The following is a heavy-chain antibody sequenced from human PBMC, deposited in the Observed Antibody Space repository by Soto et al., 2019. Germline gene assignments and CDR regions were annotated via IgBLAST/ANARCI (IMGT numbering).Heavy chain of an antibody. Sequence: PGESLKISCKGSGYSFTSYWISWVRQMPGKGLEWMGRIDPSDSYTNYSPSFQGHVTISADKSISTAYLQWSSLKASDTAMYYCARLSDYGSGSYYQYYFDYWGQGTMGTASS. CDR2: IDPSDSYT. D-gene: IGHD3-10*01. CDR3: ARLSDYGSGSYYQYYFDY. J-gene: IGHJ4*02. CDR1: GYSFTSYW. V-gene: IGHV5-10-1*01.